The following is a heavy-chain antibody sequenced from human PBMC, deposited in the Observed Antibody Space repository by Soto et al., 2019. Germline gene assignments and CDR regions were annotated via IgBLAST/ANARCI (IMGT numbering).Heavy chain of an antibody. J-gene: IGHJ4*02. V-gene: IGHV4-59*08. CDR3: ARLGVGPGIAAVKFDY. CDR1: GGTISSYY. Sequence: QVQLQESGPGLVKPSETLSLTCTVSGGTISSYYWSWIRQPPGKGLEWIGYIYYSGSTNYNPSLKSRVTISVDTSKNQFSLKLSSVTAADTAVYYCARLGVGPGIAAVKFDYWGQGTLVTVSS. D-gene: IGHD6-13*01. CDR2: IYYSGST.